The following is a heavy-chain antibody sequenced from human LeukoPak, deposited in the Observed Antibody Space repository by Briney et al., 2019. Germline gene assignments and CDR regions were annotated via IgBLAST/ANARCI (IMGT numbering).Heavy chain of an antibody. CDR3: ARDLWTFWSGYYWAY. CDR1: GYTFTGYY. D-gene: IGHD3-3*01. J-gene: IGHJ4*02. CDR2: INPNSGGT. Sequence: ASVKVSCKASGYTFTGYYMHWVRQAPGQGLEWMGWINPNSGGTNYAQKFQGRVTMTRDTSISTAYVELSRLRSDDTAVYYCARDLWTFWSGYYWAYWGQGTLVTVSS. V-gene: IGHV1-2*02.